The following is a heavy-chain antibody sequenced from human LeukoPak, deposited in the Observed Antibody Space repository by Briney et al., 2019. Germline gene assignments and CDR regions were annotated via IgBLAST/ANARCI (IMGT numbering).Heavy chain of an antibody. CDR2: IYNSGST. CDR3: ARQRFYYDSNGYYYFNYFDY. D-gene: IGHD3-22*01. Sequence: SETLSLTCTVSGGSISSYYWSWIRQPPGKGLEWIGYIYNSGSTSYNPSLKSRVTISVDTSKNQFSLQLSSVTAADTAVYYCARQRFYYDSNGYYYFNYFDYWGQGTLVTVSS. J-gene: IGHJ4*02. CDR1: GGSISSYY. V-gene: IGHV4-59*08.